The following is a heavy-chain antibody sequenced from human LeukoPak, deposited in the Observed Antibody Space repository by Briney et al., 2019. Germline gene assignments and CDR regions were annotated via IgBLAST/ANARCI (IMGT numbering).Heavy chain of an antibody. Sequence: GGSLRLCCGASGFTFSSSAMHWVRQGPGKGLEWVAYIAHHGNNKYYADSVKGRFTISRDNSKGSLYLQMNSLRADDTAVYYCAKDGSWSCTDWGQGTLVRVSS. D-gene: IGHD2-8*02. CDR1: GFTFSSSA. CDR2: IAHHGNNK. CDR3: AKDGSWSCTD. V-gene: IGHV3-30*02. J-gene: IGHJ4*02.